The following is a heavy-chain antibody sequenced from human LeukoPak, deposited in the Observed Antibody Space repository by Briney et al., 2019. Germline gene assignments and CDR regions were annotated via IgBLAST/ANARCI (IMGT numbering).Heavy chain of an antibody. CDR2: ISAYNGNT. Sequence: GASVKVSCKASGYTFTSYGISWVRQAPGQGLEWMGWISAYNGNTNYAQKLQGRVTMTTDTSTSTAYMELRSLRSDDTAVHYCARSSGYCSSTSCYGDNWFDPWGQGTLVTVSS. CDR1: GYTFTSYG. CDR3: ARSSGYCSSTSCYGDNWFDP. V-gene: IGHV1-18*01. D-gene: IGHD2-2*01. J-gene: IGHJ5*02.